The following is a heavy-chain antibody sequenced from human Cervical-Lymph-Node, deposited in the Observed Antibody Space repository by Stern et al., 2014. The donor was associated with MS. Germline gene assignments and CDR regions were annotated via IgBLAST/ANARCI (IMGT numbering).Heavy chain of an antibody. D-gene: IGHD1-14*01. CDR3: ARQTTAWASDV. J-gene: IGHJ4*02. CDR1: GFKFSIYW. CDR2: IYPGDSET. Sequence: VKLVQSGAELIRPGESLKISCKGSGFKFSIYWIAWVRQMPGKVLEWMGIIYPGDSETRYSPSFQGQVTMSADKSTSTAYLQWSSLNASDTAMYFCARQTTAWASDVWGQGTLVTVSS. V-gene: IGHV5-51*01.